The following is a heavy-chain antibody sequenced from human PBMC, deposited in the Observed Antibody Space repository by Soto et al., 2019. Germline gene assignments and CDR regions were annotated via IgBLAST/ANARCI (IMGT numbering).Heavy chain of an antibody. CDR1: GGSVISGSYC. CDR2: IYYSGST. V-gene: IGHV4-61*01. CDR3: ASAREDDSSGHPTNY. J-gene: IGHJ4*02. Sequence: WGTLSLTCTVSGGSVISGSYCVIWIGQPPWNGLESIGNIYYSGSTNYNPSLKSRVTISVDTSKNQFSLKLSSVTAADTAVYYCASAREDDSSGHPTNYWGQGTLVTVS. D-gene: IGHD3-22*01.